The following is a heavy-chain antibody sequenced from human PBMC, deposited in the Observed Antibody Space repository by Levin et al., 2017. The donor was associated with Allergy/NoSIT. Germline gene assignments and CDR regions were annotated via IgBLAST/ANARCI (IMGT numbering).Heavy chain of an antibody. J-gene: IGHJ6*02. V-gene: IGHV3-30*04. D-gene: IGHD3-22*01. CDR3: ARDFYYYESSAYHEEKKTYYYYGMDV. CDR1: GFTFSRHA. CDR2: ISYDGRIE. Sequence: GESLKISCAASGFTFSRHAMHWVRQAPGKGLEWVAVISYDGRIEYYADSVKGRFTISRDKSENTLYLQMNSLRAEDTAVYYCARDFYYYESSAYHEEKKTYYYYGMDVWGQGTTVTVSS.